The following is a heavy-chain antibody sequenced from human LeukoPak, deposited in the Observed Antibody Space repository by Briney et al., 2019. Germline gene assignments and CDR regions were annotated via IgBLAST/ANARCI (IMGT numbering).Heavy chain of an antibody. CDR3: ARGSPLMAGIYNFDY. J-gene: IGHJ4*02. CDR2: IFYSGST. D-gene: IGHD6-19*01. Sequence: ETLSLTCSVSSGSISGYYWNWIRQPPGKGLEWTGQIFYSGSTTYNPSLKSPVTISVDTSKNQFSLKVRSVTAADTAVYYCARGSPLMAGIYNFDYWGQGRLVTVSS. V-gene: IGHV4-59*01. CDR1: SGSISGYY.